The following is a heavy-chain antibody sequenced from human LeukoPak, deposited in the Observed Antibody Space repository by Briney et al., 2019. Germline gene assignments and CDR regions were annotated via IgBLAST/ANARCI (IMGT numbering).Heavy chain of an antibody. Sequence: GGPLRLSCAASGFTLSSYAMSWVRQAPGKGLQWVSGISGSGGSTYYADSVKGRFTISRDNSRNTLYLQMNSLRAEDTAVYYCAELGITMIGGVWGKGTTVTISS. J-gene: IGHJ6*04. V-gene: IGHV3-23*01. D-gene: IGHD3-10*02. CDR1: GFTLSSYA. CDR3: AELGITMIGGV. CDR2: ISGSGGST.